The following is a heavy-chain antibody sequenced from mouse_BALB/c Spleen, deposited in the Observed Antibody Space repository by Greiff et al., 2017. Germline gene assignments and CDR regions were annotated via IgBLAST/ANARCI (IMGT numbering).Heavy chain of an antibody. J-gene: IGHJ2*01. V-gene: IGHV3-8*02. CDR1: GDSITSGY. D-gene: IGHD2-3*01. Sequence: EVMLVESGPSLVKPSQTLSLTCSVTGDSITSGYWNWIRKFPGNKLEYMGYISYSGSTYYNPSLKSRISITRDTSKNQYYLQLNSVTTEDTATYYCARYGDGYYGGFDYWGQGTTLTVSS. CDR3: ARYGDGYYGGFDY. CDR2: ISYSGST.